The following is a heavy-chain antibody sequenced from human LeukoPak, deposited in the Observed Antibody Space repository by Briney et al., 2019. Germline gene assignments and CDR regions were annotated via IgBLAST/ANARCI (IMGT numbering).Heavy chain of an antibody. V-gene: IGHV4-4*02. J-gene: IGHJ3*02. Sequence: SESLSLTCAVSGGPISSTNWWSWVRQPPGKGLEWIGEIYHSGSTNYNPSLRSRITISVDKSKDQFSLRLSSVTAADTAVYYCARKIGSSGPFDIWGQGTIVADCS. CDR3: ARKIGSSGPFDI. D-gene: IGHD1-26*01. CDR2: IYHSGST. CDR1: GGPISSTNW.